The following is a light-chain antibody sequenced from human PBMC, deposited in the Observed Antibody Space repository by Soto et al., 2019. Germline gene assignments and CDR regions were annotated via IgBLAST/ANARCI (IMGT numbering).Light chain of an antibody. J-gene: IGLJ1*01. CDR3: SSYTSSTNYV. V-gene: IGLV2-14*01. Sequence: QSVLTQPASVSGSPGQSITVSCTGTSSDVGGHNYVSWYQHHPGKAPKLMIYEVTKRPSGVPDRFSGSKSGNTASPTISGLQAEDEADYYCSSYTSSTNYVFGTGTKVTVL. CDR2: EVT. CDR1: SSDVGGHNY.